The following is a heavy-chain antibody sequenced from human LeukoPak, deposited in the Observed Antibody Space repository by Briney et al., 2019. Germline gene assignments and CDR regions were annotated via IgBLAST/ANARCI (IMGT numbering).Heavy chain of an antibody. D-gene: IGHD5-24*01. J-gene: IGHJ6*02. CDR3: ARVVLGRRWLQTSYYYGMDV. CDR2: IIPIFGTA. Sequence: GASVKVSCTASGGTFSSYAISWVRQAPGQGLEWMGGIIPIFGTANYAQKFQGRVTITADESTSTAYLELSSLTSEDTAVYYCARVVLGRRWLQTSYYYGMDVWGQGTTVTVSS. CDR1: GGTFSSYA. V-gene: IGHV1-69*13.